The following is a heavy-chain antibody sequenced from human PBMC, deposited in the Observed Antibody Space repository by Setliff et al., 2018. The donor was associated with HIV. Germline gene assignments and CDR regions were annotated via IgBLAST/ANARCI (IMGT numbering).Heavy chain of an antibody. J-gene: IGHJ5*02. D-gene: IGHD3-22*01. V-gene: IGHV4-4*09. Sequence: SETLSLTCTVSGGSISSYYWSWIRQPPGKGLEWIGYINTSGTTNYNPSLKSRVTISVDTSKNQFSLKLSSVTAADTAVYFCARQTYYYDNSGHNWFDPWGQVTLVTVSS. CDR1: GGSISSYY. CDR2: INTSGTT. CDR3: ARQTYYYDNSGHNWFDP.